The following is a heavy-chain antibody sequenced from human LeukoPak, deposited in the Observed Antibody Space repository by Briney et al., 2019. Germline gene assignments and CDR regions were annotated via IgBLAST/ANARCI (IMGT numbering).Heavy chain of an antibody. V-gene: IGHV1-18*01. CDR2: ISAYNGNT. Sequence: ASVKVSCKASGYTFTSYGISWVRQAPGQGLEWMGWISAYNGNTNYAQKLQGRVTMTRDTSTSTVYMELSSLRSEDTAVYYCARSDYGSGSEFDYWGQGTLVTVSS. J-gene: IGHJ4*02. CDR1: GYTFTSYG. D-gene: IGHD3-10*01. CDR3: ARSDYGSGSEFDY.